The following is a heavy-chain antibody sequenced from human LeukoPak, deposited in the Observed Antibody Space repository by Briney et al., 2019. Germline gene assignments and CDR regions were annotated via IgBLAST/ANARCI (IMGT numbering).Heavy chain of an antibody. CDR2: TNPSGGST. D-gene: IGHD6-19*01. V-gene: IGHV1-46*01. Sequence: GASVTVSCKASGYTFTSYYMHWVRQAPGQGLEWMGITNPSGGSTSYAQKFQGRVTMTRDTSTSTVYMELSSLRSEDTAVYYCARGSGWYVLDYWRQGTLVTVSS. CDR1: GYTFTSYY. J-gene: IGHJ4*02. CDR3: ARGSGWYVLDY.